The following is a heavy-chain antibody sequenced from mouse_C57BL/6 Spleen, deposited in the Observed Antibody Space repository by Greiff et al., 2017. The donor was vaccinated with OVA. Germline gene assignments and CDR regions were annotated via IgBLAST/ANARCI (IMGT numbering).Heavy chain of an antibody. J-gene: IGHJ4*01. CDR3: ARKLAGAMDY. CDR1: GYTFTSYW. V-gene: IGHV1-50*01. Sequence: VQLQQPGAELVKPGASVKLSCKASGYTFTSYWMQWVKQRPGQGLEWIGEIDPSDSYTNYNQKFKGKATLTVDTSSSTAYMQLSSLTSEDSAVYYCARKLAGAMDYWGQGTSVTVSS. D-gene: IGHD6-1*01. CDR2: IDPSDSYT.